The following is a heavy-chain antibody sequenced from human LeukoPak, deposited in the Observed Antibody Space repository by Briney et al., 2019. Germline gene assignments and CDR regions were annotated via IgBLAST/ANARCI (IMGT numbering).Heavy chain of an antibody. J-gene: IGHJ3*02. Sequence: GASVKVSCKASGYTFTSYDINWVRQATGQGLEWMGWMNPNSGNTGYAQKFQGRVTMTRNTSISTAYMELSSLRSEDTAVYYCARGLGYYDSSGYYSDAFDIWGQGTMVTVSS. D-gene: IGHD3-22*01. V-gene: IGHV1-8*01. CDR2: MNPNSGNT. CDR1: GYTFTSYD. CDR3: ARGLGYYDSSGYYSDAFDI.